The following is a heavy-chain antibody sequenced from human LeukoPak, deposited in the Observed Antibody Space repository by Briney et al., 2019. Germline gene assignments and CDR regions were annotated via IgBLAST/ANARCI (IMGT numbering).Heavy chain of an antibody. CDR2: ISYDGSNK. CDR3: ARSEWELLGSFDY. V-gene: IGHV3-30*04. D-gene: IGHD1-26*01. Sequence: GGSLRLSCAASGFTFSSYAVHWVRQAPGKGLEWVAVISYDGSNKYYADSVKGRFTISRDNSKDTLYLQMNSLRAEDTAVYYCARSEWELLGSFDYWGQGTLVTVSS. CDR1: GFTFSSYA. J-gene: IGHJ4*02.